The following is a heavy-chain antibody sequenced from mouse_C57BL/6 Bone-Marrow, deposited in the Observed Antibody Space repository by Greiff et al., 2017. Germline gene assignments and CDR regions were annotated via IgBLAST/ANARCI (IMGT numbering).Heavy chain of an antibody. CDR2: ILPSIGRT. D-gene: IGHD2-3*01. J-gene: IGHJ1*03. Sequence: VQLQQSGSELRSPGSSVKLSCKDFDSEVFPIAYMSWVRQKPGHGFEWIGGILPSIGRTIYGEKFEDKATLDADTLSNTAYLELNSLTSDDSAIYYCARGGGYWNWYFDVWGTGTTVTVSS. CDR3: ARGGGYWNWYFDV. V-gene: IGHV15-2*01. CDR1: DSEVFPIAY.